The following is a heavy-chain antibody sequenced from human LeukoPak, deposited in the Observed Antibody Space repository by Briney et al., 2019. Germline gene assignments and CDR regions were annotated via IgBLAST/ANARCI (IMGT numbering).Heavy chain of an antibody. Sequence: GGSLRLSCAASGFTFSRYWMHWVRQAPGKGLVWVSRADYDGSDTSYADSVRGRFTIARDNAKNTLYLQMNSLSAEDTAVYYCATLAAAGTNYWGQGTLVTVSS. CDR3: ATLAAAGTNY. J-gene: IGHJ4*02. V-gene: IGHV3-74*01. CDR2: ADYDGSDT. D-gene: IGHD6-13*01. CDR1: GFTFSRYW.